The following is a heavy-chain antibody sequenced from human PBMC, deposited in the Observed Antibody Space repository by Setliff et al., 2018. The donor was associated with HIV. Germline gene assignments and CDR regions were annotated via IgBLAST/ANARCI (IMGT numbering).Heavy chain of an antibody. Sequence: LSLTCTVSGGSISNYYWSWIRQPPGKGLEWIGCGYYSGITHYDPSLKSRVSVSVDASKNQFSLRLNSVTVADTAVYFCARSSRGSLRDLDYWGPGTLVTVSS. V-gene: IGHV4-59*08. CDR2: GYYSGIT. CDR3: ARSSRGSLRDLDY. CDR1: GGSISNYY. J-gene: IGHJ4*02. D-gene: IGHD2-21*02.